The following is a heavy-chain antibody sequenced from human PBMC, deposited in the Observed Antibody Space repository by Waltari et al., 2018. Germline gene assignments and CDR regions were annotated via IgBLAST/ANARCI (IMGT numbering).Heavy chain of an antibody. CDR3: LRGADL. D-gene: IGHD3-3*01. J-gene: IGHJ4*02. V-gene: IGHV3-74*01. CDR1: GVSFITSW. CDR2: LSSDVSIT. Sequence: EVQLVESGGGLVQPGGSLRLSCAASGVSFITSWMHWVRQAPGEGLVGFSRLSSDVSITNYADSVKGRFTISGDSAKNTLYLQMNSLRAEDTAVYYCLRGADLRGQGIPVIVSS.